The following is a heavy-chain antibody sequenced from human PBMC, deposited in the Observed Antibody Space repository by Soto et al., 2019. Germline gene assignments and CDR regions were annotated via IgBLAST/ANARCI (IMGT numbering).Heavy chain of an antibody. CDR2: ISGSGGST. CDR1: GFTFSSYA. V-gene: IGHV3-23*01. CDR3: AKDMVVRGVRAPPYYFDY. Sequence: GGSLRLSCAASGFTFSSYAMSWVRQAPGKGLEWVSAISGSGGSTYYADSVKGRFTISRDNSKNTRDLQMNSLRAEDTAVYYCAKDMVVRGVRAPPYYFDYWGQGTLVTVSS. D-gene: IGHD3-10*01. J-gene: IGHJ4*02.